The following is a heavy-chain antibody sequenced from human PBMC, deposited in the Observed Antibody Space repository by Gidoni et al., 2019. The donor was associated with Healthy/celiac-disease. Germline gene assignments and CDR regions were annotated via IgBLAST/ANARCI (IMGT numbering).Heavy chain of an antibody. D-gene: IGHD3-9*01. CDR1: GYNFTSYY. CDR2: INPSGGST. Sequence: QVQLVQSGAEVKKPGVPVKVSCKASGYNFTSYYMHWVRQAPGQGLEWMGIINPSGGSTSYAQKFQGRVTMTRDTSTSTVYMELSSLRSEDTAVYYCAIDGGLELRYFAWFSKFDGMDVWGQGTTVTVSS. CDR3: AIDGGLELRYFAWFSKFDGMDV. J-gene: IGHJ6*02. V-gene: IGHV1-46*03.